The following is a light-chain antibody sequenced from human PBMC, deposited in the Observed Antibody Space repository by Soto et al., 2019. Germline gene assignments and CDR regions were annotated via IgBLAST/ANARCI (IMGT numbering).Light chain of an antibody. CDR1: QSVSSY. J-gene: IGKJ3*01. Sequence: EIVLTQSPATLSLSPGESATLSCRASQSVSSYLAWYQQKPGQAPRLLIYDASNMATGIPARFSGSGSGTDFTLTISSLEPEDFAVYYCQQRSNWPLFTFGPGTKVDIK. CDR3: QQRSNWPLFT. V-gene: IGKV3-11*01. CDR2: DAS.